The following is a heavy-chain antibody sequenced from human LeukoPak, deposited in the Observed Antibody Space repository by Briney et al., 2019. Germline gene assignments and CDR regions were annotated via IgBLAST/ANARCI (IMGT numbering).Heavy chain of an antibody. CDR1: GGSISSSSYY. CDR2: IYYSGST. V-gene: IGHV4-39*07. J-gene: IGHJ4*02. CDR3: ARAPTVVAPPFDY. D-gene: IGHD4-23*01. Sequence: NSSETLSLTCTVSGGSISSSSYYWGWIRQPPGKGLEWIGSIYYSGSTYYNPSLKSRVTISVDTSKNQFSLKLSSVTAADTAVYYCARAPTVVAPPFDYWGQGTLVTVSS.